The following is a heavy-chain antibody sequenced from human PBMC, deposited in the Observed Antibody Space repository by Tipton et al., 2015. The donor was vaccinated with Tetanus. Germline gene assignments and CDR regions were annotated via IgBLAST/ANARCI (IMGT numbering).Heavy chain of an antibody. J-gene: IGHJ5*01. CDR2: IASYYGPI. D-gene: IGHD3-10*01. CDR1: GFKFEDYA. V-gene: IGHV3-9*01. Sequence: SLRLSCAASGFKFEDYAMHWVRQAPGKGLEWVSGIASYYGPIGFADSVKGRFAISRDNAANSLYPEKNSLRPEDTAFYYCAKGGLRGALNTGFDSWGQGTLVSVSS. CDR3: AKGGLRGALNTGFDS.